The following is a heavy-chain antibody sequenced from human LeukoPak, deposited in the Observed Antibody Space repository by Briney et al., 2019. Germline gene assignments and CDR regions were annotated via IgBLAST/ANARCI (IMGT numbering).Heavy chain of an antibody. J-gene: IGHJ4*02. V-gene: IGHV3-74*01. CDR2: IKSDGTNT. Sequence: GGSLRLTCAASGFTFSHYYIHWVRQPSGKGLEWVSRIKSDGTNTNYADSVKGRFTISRDNAKNTAYLNMNSLRLEDTATYYCVRRSITGTTDYFDFRGQGTLVTVSS. D-gene: IGHD1-20*01. CDR3: VRRSITGTTDYFDF. CDR1: GFTFSHYY.